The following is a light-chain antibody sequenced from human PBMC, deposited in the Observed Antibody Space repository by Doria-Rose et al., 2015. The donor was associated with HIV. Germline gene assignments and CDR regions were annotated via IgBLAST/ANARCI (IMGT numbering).Light chain of an antibody. Sequence: DIVMTQSSGTLSLSPGERATLSCRASQSFSSTYLAWYHQKPGQDPSLLIYGGSTRATGIPDRFSASVSGTDFTLTINSLEPEDFALYYCHQYGTSWTFGQGTKVEI. J-gene: IGKJ1*01. CDR1: QSFSSTY. V-gene: IGKV3-20*01. CDR3: HQYGTSWT. CDR2: GGS.